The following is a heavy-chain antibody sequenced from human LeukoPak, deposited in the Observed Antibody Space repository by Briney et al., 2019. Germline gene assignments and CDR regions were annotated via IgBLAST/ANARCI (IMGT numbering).Heavy chain of an antibody. V-gene: IGHV3-73*01. J-gene: IGHJ5*02. Sequence: GGSLRLSCAASGFTFSGSAIHWVRQSSGKGLEWVGHIDKKDNFYATTSAASVTGRFTISRDDSKNTAYLQMNSLKTEDTALNYCTRDSGTYNWLDPWGQGTLVTVSS. CDR2: IDKKDNFYAT. CDR1: GFTFSGSA. CDR3: TRDSGTYNWLDP. D-gene: IGHD1-26*01.